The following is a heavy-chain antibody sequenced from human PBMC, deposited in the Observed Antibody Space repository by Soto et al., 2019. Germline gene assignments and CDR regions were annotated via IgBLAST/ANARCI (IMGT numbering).Heavy chain of an antibody. CDR1: GYSISSSNW. Sequence: SETLSLTCTVSGYSISSSNWWGWIRQPPGKGLEWIGYIYYSGTTYYNPSLKSQVTMSVDTSKNQFSLKLTSVTAVDTAVYYCARREIQGPIDYWGQGTLVTVSS. D-gene: IGHD1-26*01. CDR3: ARREIQGPIDY. J-gene: IGHJ4*02. V-gene: IGHV4-28*01. CDR2: IYYSGTT.